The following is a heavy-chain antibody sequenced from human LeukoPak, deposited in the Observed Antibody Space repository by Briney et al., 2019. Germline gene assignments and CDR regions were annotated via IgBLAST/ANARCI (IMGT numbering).Heavy chain of an antibody. J-gene: IGHJ6*03. CDR1: GGSFSGYY. CDR2: INHSGST. V-gene: IGHV4-34*01. Sequence: SETLSRACAVYGGSFSGYYWSWIRQPPGKGLEWIGEINHSGSTNYNPSLKSRVTISVDTSKNQFSLKLSSVTAADTAVYYCARARAVFWSGYYYYYMDVWGKGTTVTVSS. D-gene: IGHD3-3*01. CDR3: ARARAVFWSGYYYYYMDV.